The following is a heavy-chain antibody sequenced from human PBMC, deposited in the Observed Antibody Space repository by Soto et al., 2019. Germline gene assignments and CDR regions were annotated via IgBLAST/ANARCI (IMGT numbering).Heavy chain of an antibody. CDR1: GGSISSYY. J-gene: IGHJ5*02. Sequence: SGTLALTCTVSGGSISSYYWSWIRQPPGKGLEWIGYIYYSGSTNYNPSLKSRVTISVDTSKNQFSLKLSSVTAADTAVYYCARDREGYSGYDDGWFDPWGQGTLVTVSS. V-gene: IGHV4-59*01. CDR2: IYYSGST. D-gene: IGHD5-12*01. CDR3: ARDREGYSGYDDGWFDP.